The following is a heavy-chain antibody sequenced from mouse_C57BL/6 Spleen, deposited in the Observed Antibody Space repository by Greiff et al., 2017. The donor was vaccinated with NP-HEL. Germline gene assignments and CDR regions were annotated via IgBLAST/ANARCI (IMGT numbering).Heavy chain of an antibody. CDR3: TRKGDPHYFDY. V-gene: IGHV1-15*01. CDR1: GYTFTDYE. Sequence: VKLQESGAELVRPGASVTLSCKASGYTFTDYEMHWVKQTPVHGLEWIGAIDPESGGTAYNQKFKGKAILTADKSSSTAYMELRSLTSEDSAVYYCTRKGDPHYFDYWGQGTTLTVSS. D-gene: IGHD3-3*01. J-gene: IGHJ2*01. CDR2: IDPESGGT.